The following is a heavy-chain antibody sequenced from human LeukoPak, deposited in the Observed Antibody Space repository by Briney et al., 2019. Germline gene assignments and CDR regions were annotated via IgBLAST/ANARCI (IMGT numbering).Heavy chain of an antibody. CDR3: ARVDPLVGATNDY. CDR1: GFTFSSYS. V-gene: IGHV3-21*01. J-gene: IGHJ4*02. Sequence: GGSLRLSCAASGFTFSSYSMNWDRQAPGKGLEWVSSISSSSSSYIYYADSVKGRFTISRDNAKNSLYLQMNSLRAEDTAVYYCARVDPLVGATNDYWGQGTLVTVSS. D-gene: IGHD1-26*01. CDR2: ISSSSSSYI.